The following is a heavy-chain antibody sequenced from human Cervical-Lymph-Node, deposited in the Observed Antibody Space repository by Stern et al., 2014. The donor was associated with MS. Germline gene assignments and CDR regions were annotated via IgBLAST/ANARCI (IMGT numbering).Heavy chain of an antibody. V-gene: IGHV3-23*04. CDR1: GFTFSTYA. CDR3: AKDLGYCSSTSCYLAY. CDR2: ISGSGGRT. D-gene: IGHD2-2*01. J-gene: IGHJ4*02. Sequence: VQLVESGGGSVQPGGSLRLSCAGSGFTFSTYAMTWVRQAPGKGLEWVSTISGSGGRTYYADSVKGRFTISRDNSKNTLYLQMNSLRAEDTAVYYCAKDLGYCSSTSCYLAYWGQGTLVTVSS.